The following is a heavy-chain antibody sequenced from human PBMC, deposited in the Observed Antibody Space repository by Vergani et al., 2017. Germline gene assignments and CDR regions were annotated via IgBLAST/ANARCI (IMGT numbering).Heavy chain of an antibody. V-gene: IGHV1-8*01. Sequence: QVQLVQSGAEVKKPGASVKVSCKASGYTFTSYDINWVRQATGQGLEWMGWMNPNSGNTGYAQKFQGRVTITADESTSTAYMELSSLRSEDTAVYYCARDPWIQLDHWFDPWGQGTLVTVSS. D-gene: IGHD5-18*01. CDR1: GYTFTSYD. CDR2: MNPNSGNT. CDR3: ARDPWIQLDHWFDP. J-gene: IGHJ5*02.